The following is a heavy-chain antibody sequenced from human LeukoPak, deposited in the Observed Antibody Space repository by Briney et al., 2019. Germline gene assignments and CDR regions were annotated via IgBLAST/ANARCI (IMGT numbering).Heavy chain of an antibody. J-gene: IGHJ4*02. CDR3: ARKGPYSSSLFDY. Sequence: SQTLSLTCTVSGGSISSGDYYWSWIRQPPGKGLEWIGYIYYSGSTYYNPSLKSRVTISVDTSKNQFSLKLSSVTAADTAVYYCARKGPYSSSLFDYWGQGTLVTVSS. CDR2: IYYSGST. V-gene: IGHV4-30-4*01. D-gene: IGHD6-6*01. CDR1: GGSISSGDYY.